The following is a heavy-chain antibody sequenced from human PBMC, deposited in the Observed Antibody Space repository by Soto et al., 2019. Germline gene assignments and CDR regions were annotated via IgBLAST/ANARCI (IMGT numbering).Heavy chain of an antibody. J-gene: IGHJ3*02. Sequence: PSETLSLTCAVYGGSFSGYYWSWIRQPPGKGLEWIGEINHSGSTNYNPSLKSRVTISVDTSKNQFSLKLSSVTAADTAVYYCARQRSLRFLEWLFDAFDIWGQGTMVTVSS. CDR1: GGSFSGYY. CDR2: INHSGST. D-gene: IGHD3-3*01. V-gene: IGHV4-34*01. CDR3: ARQRSLRFLEWLFDAFDI.